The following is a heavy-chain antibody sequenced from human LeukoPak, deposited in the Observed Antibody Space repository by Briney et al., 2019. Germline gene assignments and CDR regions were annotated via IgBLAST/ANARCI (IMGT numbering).Heavy chain of an antibody. CDR2: IGGSDGYT. CDR1: GFTFSSYA. D-gene: IGHD1-26*01. V-gene: IGHV3-23*01. CDR3: AKMGPTKPYNWFDP. J-gene: IGHJ5*02. Sequence: GGSLRLSCAASGFTFSSYAMNWVRQAPGKGLEWVSAIGGSDGYTYYADSVRGRFTISRDNSKNTLYLQMNSLRAEDRAVYYCAKMGPTKPYNWFDPWGQGTLVTVSS.